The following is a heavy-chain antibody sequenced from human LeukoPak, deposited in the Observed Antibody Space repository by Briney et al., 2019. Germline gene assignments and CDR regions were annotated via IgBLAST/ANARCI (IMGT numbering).Heavy chain of an antibody. J-gene: IGHJ6*01. CDR2: INPNSGGT. CDR3: ASFVPRYYYYYRMAV. Sequence: GASVKVSCKASGYTFTGYYMHWVRQAPGQGLEWMGWINPNSGGTNYAQKFQGRVTMTRDTSISTAYMELSRLRSDDAAVYYCASFVPRYYYYYRMAVWGQGTTVPVSS. CDR1: GYTFTGYY. V-gene: IGHV1-2*02. D-gene: IGHD6-6*01.